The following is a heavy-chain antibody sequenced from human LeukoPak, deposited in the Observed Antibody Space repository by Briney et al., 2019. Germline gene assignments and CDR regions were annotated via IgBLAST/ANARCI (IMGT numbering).Heavy chain of an antibody. CDR2: ISGSGGST. V-gene: IGHV3-23*01. Sequence: GGSLRLSCAASGFTFSSYSMNWVRQAPGKGLEWVSAISGSGGSTYYADSVKGRFTISRDNSKNTLYLQMNSLRAEDTAVYYCARGVKKWELLVGYYFDYWGQGTLVTVSS. CDR3: ARGVKKWELLVGYYFDY. J-gene: IGHJ4*02. D-gene: IGHD1-26*01. CDR1: GFTFSSYS.